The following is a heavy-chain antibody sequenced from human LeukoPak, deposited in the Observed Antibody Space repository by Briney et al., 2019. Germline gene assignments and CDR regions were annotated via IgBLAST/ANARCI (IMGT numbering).Heavy chain of an antibody. CDR3: ASQLYDSSGYVDY. Sequence: ASVRVSCKASGYTFTGYYIHWVRQAPGQGLEWMGWIIPNSGNTGYAQKFQGRVTMTRNTSISTAYMELSSLRSEDTAVYYCASQLYDSSGYVDYWGQGTLVTVSS. CDR2: IIPNSGNT. D-gene: IGHD3-22*01. CDR1: GYTFTGYY. V-gene: IGHV1-8*02. J-gene: IGHJ4*02.